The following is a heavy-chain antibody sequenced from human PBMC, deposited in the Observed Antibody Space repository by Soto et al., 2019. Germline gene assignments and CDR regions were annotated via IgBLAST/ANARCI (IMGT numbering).Heavy chain of an antibody. J-gene: IGHJ5*02. V-gene: IGHV3-23*01. CDR1: GFTFSSYA. CDR2: ISGSGGST. Sequence: GGSLRLSCAASGFTFSSYAMSWVRQAPGKGLEWVSAISGSGGSTYYADSVKGRFTISRDNSKNTLYLQMNSLRAEDTAVYYCAKIGNGETRYNWFDPWGQGTLVTVSS. D-gene: IGHD3-10*01. CDR3: AKIGNGETRYNWFDP.